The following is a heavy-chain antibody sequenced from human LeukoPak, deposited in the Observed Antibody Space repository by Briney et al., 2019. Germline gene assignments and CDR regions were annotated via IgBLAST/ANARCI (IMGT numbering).Heavy chain of an antibody. V-gene: IGHV1-8*01. Sequence: ASVKVSCKASGYTFTSYDINWVRQATGQGLEWMGWMNPNSGNTGYAQKFQGRVTMTRNTSISTAYVELSSLRSEDTAVYYCARGWTVAAKGYYYYYGMDVWGQGTTVTVSS. J-gene: IGHJ6*02. CDR1: GYTFTSYD. D-gene: IGHD2-15*01. CDR3: ARGWTVAAKGYYYYYGMDV. CDR2: MNPNSGNT.